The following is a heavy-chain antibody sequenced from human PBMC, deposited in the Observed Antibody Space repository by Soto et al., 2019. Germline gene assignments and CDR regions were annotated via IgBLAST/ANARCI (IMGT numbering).Heavy chain of an antibody. D-gene: IGHD3-10*01. CDR2: IYYSGST. CDR1: GVSISSSSYY. V-gene: IGHV4-39*01. J-gene: IGHJ6*02. CDR3: ARLPFDYGSGRFYYYYYGMDV. Sequence: SETLSLTCTVSGVSISSSSYYWGWIRQPPGKGLEWIGSIYYSGSTYYNPSLKSRVTISVDTSKNQFSLKLSSVTAADTAVYYCARLPFDYGSGRFYYYYYGMDVWGQGTTVTVSS.